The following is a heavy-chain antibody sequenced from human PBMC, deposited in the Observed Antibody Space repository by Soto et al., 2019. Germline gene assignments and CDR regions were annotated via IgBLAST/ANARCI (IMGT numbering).Heavy chain of an antibody. D-gene: IGHD3-10*01. CDR3: ASLRDFGGNDAFDI. J-gene: IGHJ3*02. CDR2: INYSGST. V-gene: IGHV4-31*03. CDR1: GGSISSGGYY. Sequence: QVQLQESGPGLVKPSQTLSLTCTVSGGSISSGGYYWSWIRQHPGKGLEWIGYINYSGSTYYNPSLKSRVTLSVDTSKNQLSLKLSSVTAADTAVYYCASLRDFGGNDAFDIWGQGTMVTVSS.